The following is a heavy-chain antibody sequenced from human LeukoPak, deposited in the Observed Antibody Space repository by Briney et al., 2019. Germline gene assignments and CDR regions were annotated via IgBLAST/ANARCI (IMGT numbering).Heavy chain of an antibody. D-gene: IGHD2-21*02. CDR3: AKGGDYYYYYGMDV. CDR1: GFTFSSHA. V-gene: IGHV3-23*01. Sequence: GGSLRLSCAASGFTFSSHAMSWVRQVPGKGLEWVSAISGSGGSTSYADSVKGRFTISRDNSKNTLYLQMNSLRAEDKAVYYCAKGGDYYYYYGMDVWGQGTTVTVSS. CDR2: ISGSGGST. J-gene: IGHJ6*02.